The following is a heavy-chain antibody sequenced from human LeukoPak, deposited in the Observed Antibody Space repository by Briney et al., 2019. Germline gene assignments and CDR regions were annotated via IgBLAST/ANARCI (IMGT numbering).Heavy chain of an antibody. Sequence: AASVKVSCKASGYTFTSYAISWVRQAPGQGLEWMGGIIPIFGTANYAQKFQGRVTITADESTSTAYMELSSLRSEDTAVYYCASPLAVASDWYFDLWGRGTLVTVSS. J-gene: IGHJ2*01. D-gene: IGHD6-19*01. CDR2: IIPIFGTA. V-gene: IGHV1-69*13. CDR3: ASPLAVASDWYFDL. CDR1: GYTFTSYA.